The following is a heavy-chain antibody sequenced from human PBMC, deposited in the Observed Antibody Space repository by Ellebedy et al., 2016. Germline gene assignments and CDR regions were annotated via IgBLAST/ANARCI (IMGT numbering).Heavy chain of an antibody. D-gene: IGHD6-13*01. V-gene: IGHV3-23*01. CDR3: AKDFLDEQQPVIDGAFDI. Sequence: GESLKISCAASGFTFSSYAMSWVRQAPGKGLEWVSAISGSGGSTYYADSVKGRFTISRDNSKNTLYLQMNSLRAEDTAVYYCAKDFLDEQQPVIDGAFDIWGQGTMVTVSS. CDR1: GFTFSSYA. CDR2: ISGSGGST. J-gene: IGHJ3*02.